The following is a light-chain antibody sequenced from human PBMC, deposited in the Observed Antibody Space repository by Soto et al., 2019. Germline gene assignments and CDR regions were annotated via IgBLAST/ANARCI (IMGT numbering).Light chain of an antibody. CDR1: SSDVGGYNY. V-gene: IGLV2-8*01. Sequence: QSALTLPPSASGSPGQSVTISCTGTSSDVGGYNYVSWYQQHPGKAPKLMIYEVSKRPSGVPDRFSGSKSGNTASLTVSGLQAEDEADYYCSSYAGSNIVVFGGGTKLTVL. CDR2: EVS. J-gene: IGLJ2*01. CDR3: SSYAGSNIVV.